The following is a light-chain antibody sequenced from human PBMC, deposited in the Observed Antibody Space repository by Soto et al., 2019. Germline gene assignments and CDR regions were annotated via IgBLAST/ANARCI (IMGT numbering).Light chain of an antibody. V-gene: IGKV1-33*01. CDR2: EAS. CDR3: QQFHNFPLT. Sequence: DIQMTQSPSSLSASIGDRVIITCQASQDIDNHLNWYQQKSGSAPKLLIYEASNLETGVPARFSGGGSGTDFSLTIAGLQPEDLGTYFCQQFHNFPLTFGPWTKVDFK. J-gene: IGKJ3*01. CDR1: QDIDNH.